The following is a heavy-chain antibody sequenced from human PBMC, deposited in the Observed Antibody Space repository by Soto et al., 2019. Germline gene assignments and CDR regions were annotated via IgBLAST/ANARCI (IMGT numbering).Heavy chain of an antibody. D-gene: IGHD3-3*01. CDR3: AKLVGGVKAIGAPGDWLDP. V-gene: IGHV3-30*18. CDR1: GFMFSGYG. J-gene: IGHJ5*02. CDR2: ISHDGSEK. Sequence: QVQLVESGGGVVQPGASLRLSCAASGFMFSGYGMHWIRQAPGKGLEWVAVISHDGSEKYYEDSVKGRCTVYRDNSNNTLFLQIDSLRAEDTAVYYCAKLVGGVKAIGAPGDWLDPWGQGTLVTVSS.